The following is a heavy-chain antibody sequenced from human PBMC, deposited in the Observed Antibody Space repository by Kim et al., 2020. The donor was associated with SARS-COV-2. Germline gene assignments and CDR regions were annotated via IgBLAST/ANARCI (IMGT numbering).Heavy chain of an antibody. Sequence: GGSLRLSCAASGFTFGDYAMYWVRQAPGKGLEWVSGISWNSGSIGYADSVKGRFTISRDNAKNSLYLQMNSLRAEDTALYYCAKGKITPFFWGGYQFDY. CDR2: ISWNSGSI. CDR3: AKGKITPFFWGGYQFDY. CDR1: GFTFGDYA. J-gene: IGHJ4*01. V-gene: IGHV3-9*01. D-gene: IGHD3-3*01.